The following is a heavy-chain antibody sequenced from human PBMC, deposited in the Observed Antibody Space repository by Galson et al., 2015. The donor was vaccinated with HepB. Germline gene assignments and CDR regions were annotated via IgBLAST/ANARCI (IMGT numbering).Heavy chain of an antibody. CDR2: ISDGGDDT. D-gene: IGHD2-2*03. Sequence: SLRLSCAASGFTFSNYAMSWVRQAPGKGLEWVSAISDGGDDTYYADSVRGRFTISRDNFKNTLYQQMNSLRAEDTAAYYCVKWARPGYGYFSEGFDVWGQGTMVTVSS. CDR1: GFTFSNYA. J-gene: IGHJ3*01. V-gene: IGHV3-23*01. CDR3: VKWARPGYGYFSEGFDV.